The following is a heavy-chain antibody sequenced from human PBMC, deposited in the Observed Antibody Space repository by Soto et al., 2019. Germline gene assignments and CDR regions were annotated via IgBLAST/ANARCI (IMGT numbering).Heavy chain of an antibody. CDR3: ARDPPPRCITIFGVVTSSMDV. V-gene: IGHV3-21*01. CDR1: GFTFSSYA. Sequence: PGGSLRLSCAASGFTFSSYAMSWVRQAPGKGLEWVSSISSSSSYIYYADSVKGRFTISRDNAKNSLYLQMNSLRAEDTAVYYCARDPPPRCITIFGVVTSSMDVWGQGTTVTVSS. D-gene: IGHD3-3*01. J-gene: IGHJ6*02. CDR2: ISSSSSYI.